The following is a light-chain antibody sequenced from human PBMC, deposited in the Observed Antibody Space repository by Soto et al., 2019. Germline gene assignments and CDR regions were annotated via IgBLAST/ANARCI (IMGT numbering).Light chain of an antibody. CDR3: QHYNDFLLI. CDR2: DAS. J-gene: IGKJ3*01. CDR1: QSISRS. Sequence: DIQMTQSPSTLSASVGDRVTITCRASQSISRSLAWYQQNPGKAPKLLIFDASSLESGVPSRFSGSGSGTEFTLTISSLQPDDFATYYCQHYNDFLLIFGPGTTVDI. V-gene: IGKV1-5*01.